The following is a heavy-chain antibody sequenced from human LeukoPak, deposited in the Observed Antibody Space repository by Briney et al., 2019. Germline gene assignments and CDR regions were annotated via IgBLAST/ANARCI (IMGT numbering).Heavy chain of an antibody. V-gene: IGHV3-43*02. J-gene: IGHJ6*02. CDR3: AKGFSIGYYYYGMDV. D-gene: IGHD3-3*01. CDR2: ISGDGGST. CDR1: GFSFGSYA. Sequence: GGSLRLSCAASGFSFGSYAMSWVRQAPGKGLEWVSLISGDGGSTYYADSVKGRFTISRDNSKNSLYLQMNSLRTEDTALYYCAKGFSIGYYYYGMDVWGQGTTVTVSS.